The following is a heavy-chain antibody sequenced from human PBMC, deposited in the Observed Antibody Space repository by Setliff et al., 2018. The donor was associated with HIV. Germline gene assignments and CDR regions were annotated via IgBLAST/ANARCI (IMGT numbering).Heavy chain of an antibody. CDR3: ARATIAAAGNYYYYYMDV. V-gene: IGHV7-4-1*02. J-gene: IGHJ6*03. CDR2: INTKTGNP. D-gene: IGHD6-13*01. Sequence: ASVKVSCKASGYTFTSYTMNWVRQAPGQGLEWMGRINTKTGNPTYAQGFTGRFVFSLDTSVSTAYLQISSLKADDTAVYYCARATIAAAGNYYYYYMDVWGKGTTVTVSS. CDR1: GYTFTSYT.